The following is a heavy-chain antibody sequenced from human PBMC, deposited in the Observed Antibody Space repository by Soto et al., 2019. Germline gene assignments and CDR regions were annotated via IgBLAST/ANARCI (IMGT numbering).Heavy chain of an antibody. V-gene: IGHV4-59*01. Sequence: SLTCTVSGGSISSYYWSWIRQPPGKGLEWIGYIYYSGSTNYNPSLKSRVTISVDTSKNQFSLKLSSVTAADTAVYYCARVVAATGFDYWGQGTLVTVSS. CDR1: GGSISSYY. D-gene: IGHD2-15*01. CDR3: ARVVAATGFDY. CDR2: IYYSGST. J-gene: IGHJ4*02.